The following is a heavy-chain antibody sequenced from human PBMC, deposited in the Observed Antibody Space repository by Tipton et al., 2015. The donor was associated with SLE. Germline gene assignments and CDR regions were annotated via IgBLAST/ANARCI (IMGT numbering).Heavy chain of an antibody. CDR1: GGSITNSY. D-gene: IGHD1-26*01. Sequence: TLSLTCTVSGGSITNSYWTWIRQPPGKGLEWIGAIVYTGSTHYNPSLTSRATISLDTSKSHFSLRLTSVTAADTAVYFCARRIPHHYYFDLWGRGTLVTVSS. CDR2: IVYTGST. V-gene: IGHV4-59*01. J-gene: IGHJ2*01. CDR3: ARRIPHHYYFDL.